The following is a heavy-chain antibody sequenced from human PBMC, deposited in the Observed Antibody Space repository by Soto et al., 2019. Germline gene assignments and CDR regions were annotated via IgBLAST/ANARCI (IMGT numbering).Heavy chain of an antibody. CDR1: GDSIRSYY. Sequence: PSETLSLTCTVSGDSIRSYYWSWIRQPPGKGLEWIGYIYYSGYTSYNPSLKSRVTISVDTSKKQFSLKLSSVTDADTAVYYCARSAVDEYSGTYAAHFDYWGQGTLVTVSS. CDR2: IYYSGYT. D-gene: IGHD1-26*01. CDR3: ARSAVDEYSGTYAAHFDY. J-gene: IGHJ4*02. V-gene: IGHV4-59*01.